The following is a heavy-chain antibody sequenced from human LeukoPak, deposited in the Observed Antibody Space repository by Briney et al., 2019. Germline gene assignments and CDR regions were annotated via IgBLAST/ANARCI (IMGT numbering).Heavy chain of an antibody. V-gene: IGHV3-15*01. CDR1: GLSISNDW. Sequence: GGSLRLSCAASGLSISNDWMSWVRQAPGKGLEWVARVKSKSAGETTDYAAPVKGRFTISRDDSKNTLYLQMNSLKTEDTAVYYCTLIQGWGSGSYYRDFWGQGTLVTVPS. CDR3: TLIQGWGSGSYYRDF. J-gene: IGHJ4*02. CDR2: VKSKSAGETT. D-gene: IGHD3-10*01.